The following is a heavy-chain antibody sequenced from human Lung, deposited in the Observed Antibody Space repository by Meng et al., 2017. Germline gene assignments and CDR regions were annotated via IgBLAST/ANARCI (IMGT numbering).Heavy chain of an antibody. J-gene: IGHJ4*02. D-gene: IGHD3-9*01. Sequence: QVQLVQSGAEAKKTGASVTVSCKDSGYTFTGYSIHWVRQAPGPGLEWMGRINPNSGVTNYAQKFEGRVTMTRDTSISTAYMELSRLRSDDTAVYYCARFDPRAYWGQGTLVTVSS. CDR3: ARFDPRAY. CDR1: GYTFTGYS. V-gene: IGHV1-2*06. CDR2: INPNSGVT.